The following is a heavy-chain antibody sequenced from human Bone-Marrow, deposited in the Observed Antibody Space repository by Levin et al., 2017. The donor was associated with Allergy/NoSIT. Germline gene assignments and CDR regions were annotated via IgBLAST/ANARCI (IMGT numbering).Heavy chain of an antibody. CDR2: IYHSGST. J-gene: IGHJ2*01. CDR3: ARVLKYSSGWYVGDFWYFDR. V-gene: IGHV4-4*02. D-gene: IGHD6-19*01. CDR1: GGSISSSNW. Sequence: SETLSLTCAVSGGSISSSNWWSWVRQPPGKGLEWFGEIYHSGSTNYNPSLKSRVTISVDKSKNQFSLKLSSVTAADTAVYYCARVLKYSSGWYVGDFWYFDRWGRGTLVTVSS.